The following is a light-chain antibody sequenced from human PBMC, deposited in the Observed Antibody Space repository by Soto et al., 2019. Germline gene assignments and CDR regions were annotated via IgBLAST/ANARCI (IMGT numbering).Light chain of an antibody. CDR1: QSVSSTS. CDR3: QQYYGSPPWT. V-gene: IGKV3-20*01. J-gene: IGKJ1*01. CDR2: GAT. Sequence: IVLTQSPCTLSFSPGERATLSCRASQSVSSTSLAWYKQKPGQAPRLLIDGATNRDTGIPDTVSGSGSGIDFTLTSSRLEPEDFAAYCCQQYYGSPPWTFGLGTKVE.